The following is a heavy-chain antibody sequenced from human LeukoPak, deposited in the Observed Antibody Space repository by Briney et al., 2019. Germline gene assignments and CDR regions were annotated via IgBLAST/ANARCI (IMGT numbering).Heavy chain of an antibody. CDR2: ISAYNTNT. J-gene: IGHJ6*02. CDR1: GYTFTNYG. Sequence: ASVKVSCKASGYTFTNYGISWVRQAPGQGLEWMGWISAYNTNTDYAQKFQGRVTMTTDTSTSTAYMEMRSLRSDDTALYYCARGGVALSYYGMDVWGQGTTVTVSS. V-gene: IGHV1-18*01. D-gene: IGHD2-8*01. CDR3: ARGGVALSYYGMDV.